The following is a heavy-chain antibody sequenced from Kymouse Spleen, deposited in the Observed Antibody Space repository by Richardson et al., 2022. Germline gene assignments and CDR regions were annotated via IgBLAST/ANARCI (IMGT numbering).Heavy chain of an antibody. D-gene: IGHD1-26*01. CDR1: GFTFSSYG. CDR2: IWYDGSNK. Sequence: QVQLVESGGGVVQPGRSLRLSCAASGFTFSSYGMHWVRQAPGKGLEWVAVIWYDGSNKYYADSVKGRFTISRDNSKNTLYLQMNSLRAEDTAVYYCARGSRSGSYSGYFDYWGQGTLVTVSS. V-gene: IGHV3-33*01. CDR3: ARGSRSGSYSGYFDY. J-gene: IGHJ4*02.